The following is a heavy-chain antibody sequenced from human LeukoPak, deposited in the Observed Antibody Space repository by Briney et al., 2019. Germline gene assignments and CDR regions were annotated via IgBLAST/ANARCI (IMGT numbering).Heavy chain of an antibody. CDR1: GYTLTELS. J-gene: IGHJ5*02. D-gene: IGHD6-6*01. CDR2: FDPEDGET. Sequence: ASVKVSCKVSGYTLTELSMHWVRQAPGKGLEWMGGFDPEDGETIYAQKFQGRVTMTEDTSTDTAYMELSSLRSEDTAVYYCATGRYSSSSLTWFDPWGQGTLVTVSS. CDR3: ATGRYSSSSLTWFDP. V-gene: IGHV1-24*01.